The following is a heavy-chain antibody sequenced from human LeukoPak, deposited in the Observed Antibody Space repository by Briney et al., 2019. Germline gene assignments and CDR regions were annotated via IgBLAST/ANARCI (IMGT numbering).Heavy chain of an antibody. CDR3: ARKQTGYDYVWGSYRSRNYFDY. V-gene: IGHV4-34*01. D-gene: IGHD3-16*02. J-gene: IGHJ4*02. Sequence: SETLSLTCAVYDGSFSGYYWSWIRQPPGKGLEWIGEINHSGSTNYNPSLKRRVTISVDTSKNQFSLKLSSVTAADTAVYYCARKQTGYDYVWGSYRSRNYFDYWGQGTLVTVSS. CDR2: INHSGST. CDR1: DGSFSGYY.